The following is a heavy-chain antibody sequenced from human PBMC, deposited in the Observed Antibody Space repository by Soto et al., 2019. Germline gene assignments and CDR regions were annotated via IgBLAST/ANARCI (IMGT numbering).Heavy chain of an antibody. CDR3: AADPSMVRGVPSDY. V-gene: IGHV1-58*01. CDR2: IVVGSGNT. J-gene: IGHJ4*02. D-gene: IGHD3-10*01. Sequence: SVKVSCKASGFTFTSSAVQWVRQARGQRLEWIGWIVVGSGNTNYAQKFQERVTITRDMSTSTAYMELISLRSEDTAVYYCAADPSMVRGVPSDYWGQGTLVTVSS. CDR1: GFTFTSSA.